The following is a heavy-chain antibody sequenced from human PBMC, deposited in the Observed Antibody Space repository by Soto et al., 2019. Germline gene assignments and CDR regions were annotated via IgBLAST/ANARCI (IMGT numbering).Heavy chain of an antibody. CDR3: ATATRSVLRFLEWLSHFDY. D-gene: IGHD3-3*01. J-gene: IGHJ4*02. V-gene: IGHV3-48*02. CDR1: GFTFISYS. Sequence: GGSLRLSCAASGFTFISYSMNWVRQAPGKGLEWVSYISSSSSNIYYADSVKGRFTISRDNAENSLYLQMNSLRDEDTAVYYCATATRSVLRFLEWLSHFDYWGQGTLVTVSS. CDR2: ISSSSSNI.